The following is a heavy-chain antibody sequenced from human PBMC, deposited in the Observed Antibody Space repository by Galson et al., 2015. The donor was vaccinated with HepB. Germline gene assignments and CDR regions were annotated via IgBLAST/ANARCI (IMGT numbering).Heavy chain of an antibody. J-gene: IGHJ5*02. CDR1: ALTLGDYA. CDR3: TRDGENSDYGLESWFDP. Sequence: SLRLSCAASALTLGDYALSWVRQAPGKGLEWVGFIRSKAHGGTTEYAASVKGRITISRDDSKNIAYLQMNSLKTEDTAVYYCTRDGENSDYGLESWFDPWGQGTLVTVSS. V-gene: IGHV3-49*04. D-gene: IGHD4-17*01. CDR2: IRSKAHGGTT.